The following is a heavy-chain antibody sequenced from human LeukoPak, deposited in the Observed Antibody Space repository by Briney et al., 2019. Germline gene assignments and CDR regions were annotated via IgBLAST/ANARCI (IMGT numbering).Heavy chain of an antibody. V-gene: IGHV3-74*03. D-gene: IGHD1-1*01. Sequence: GGSLRLSCAASGFIFSSYWMHWVRQAPGEGLVWVSRMNSDGSSTTYADSVKGRFTISRDNAKNTLYLQMNSLRAEDTAVYYCARGRYDWNDREYGLDVWGQGTRSPSP. J-gene: IGHJ6*02. CDR1: GFIFSSYW. CDR2: MNSDGSST. CDR3: ARGRYDWNDREYGLDV.